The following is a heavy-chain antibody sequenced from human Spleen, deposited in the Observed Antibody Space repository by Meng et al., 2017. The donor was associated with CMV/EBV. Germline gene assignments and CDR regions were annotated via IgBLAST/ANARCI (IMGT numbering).Heavy chain of an antibody. D-gene: IGHD2-15*01. CDR2: IYYSGNT. Sequence: QVQVTEAVPGLVKPSQPRSRTCTVSGGSMSSGVYFWNWIRQPPGKGLEWIGYIYYSGNTYYNPSLKSRVTISIDTSKNQFSLKLSSVTAADTAVYYCASDCSGGSCYYVYWGQGTLVTVSS. V-gene: IGHV4-30-4*01. J-gene: IGHJ4*02. CDR3: ASDCSGGSCYYVY. CDR1: GGSMSSGVYF.